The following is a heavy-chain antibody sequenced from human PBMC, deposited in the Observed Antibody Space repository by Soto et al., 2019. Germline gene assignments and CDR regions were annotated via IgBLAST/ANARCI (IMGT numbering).Heavy chain of an antibody. Sequence: XETLSVPCTVSGGSVSGGRHYWSWIRQPPGKVLEWIGYIYNSGSTNYNPSLKSRVTISVDASKNQFSLELSSVTAADTAVYYCARGYCSGGRCYIGSLVHWAQGILVTVSS. D-gene: IGHD2-15*01. CDR3: ARGYCSGGRCYIGSLVH. J-gene: IGHJ4*02. CDR2: IYNSGST. CDR1: GGSVSGGRHY. V-gene: IGHV4-61*01.